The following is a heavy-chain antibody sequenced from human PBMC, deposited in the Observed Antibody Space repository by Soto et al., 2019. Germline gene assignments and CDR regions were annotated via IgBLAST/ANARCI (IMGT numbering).Heavy chain of an antibody. V-gene: IGHV3-30*18. D-gene: IGHD3-10*01. CDR2: ISYDGSNK. Sequence: GGSLRLSCAASGFTFSSYGMHWVRQAPGKGLEWVAVISYDGSNKYYADSVKGRFTISRDNSKNTLYLQMNSLRAEDTAVYYCAKDTYGSGSFDYWGQGTLVTVSS. CDR3: AKDTYGSGSFDY. J-gene: IGHJ4*02. CDR1: GFTFSSYG.